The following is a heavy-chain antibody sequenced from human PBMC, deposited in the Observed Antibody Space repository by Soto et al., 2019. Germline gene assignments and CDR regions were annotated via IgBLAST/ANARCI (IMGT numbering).Heavy chain of an antibody. CDR2: IYPGDSDT. J-gene: IGHJ4*02. Sequence: GESLKISCNGSGYSFTSYWIGRVRQMPGKGLEWMGIIYPGDSDTRYSPSFQGQVTISADKSISTAYLQWSSLKASDTAMYYCARRIAAAGMGLDFDYWGQGTMVTVSS. D-gene: IGHD6-13*01. CDR1: GYSFTSYW. CDR3: ARRIAAAGMGLDFDY. V-gene: IGHV5-51*01.